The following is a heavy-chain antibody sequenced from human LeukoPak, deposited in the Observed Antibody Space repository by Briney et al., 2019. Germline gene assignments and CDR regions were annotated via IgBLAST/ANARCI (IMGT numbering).Heavy chain of an antibody. CDR3: AREAYGDYGGQYFDY. Sequence: SETLSLTCTVSGGSTSSYYWSWIRQPPGKGLEWIGYIYYSGSTNYNPSLKSRVTISVDTSKNQFSLKLSSVTAADTAVYYCAREAYGDYGGQYFDYWGQGTLVTVSS. J-gene: IGHJ4*02. V-gene: IGHV4-59*12. CDR2: IYYSGST. CDR1: GGSTSSYY. D-gene: IGHD4-17*01.